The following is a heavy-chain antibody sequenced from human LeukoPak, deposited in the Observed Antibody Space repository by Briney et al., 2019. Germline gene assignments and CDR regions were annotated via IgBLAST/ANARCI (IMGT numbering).Heavy chain of an antibody. CDR2: FYAGNGNT. CDR1: GYSFTSYA. Sequence: ASVKVSCKASGYSFTSYAMHWVRQAPGQRLEWMGWFYAGNGNTQFSQNFQGRVTFTRDTSASTAYMELSSLRSEDTAVYYCARGYCSSTSCQYYLDYWGQGTLVTVSS. J-gene: IGHJ4*02. CDR3: ARGYCSSTSCQYYLDY. D-gene: IGHD2-2*01. V-gene: IGHV1-3*01.